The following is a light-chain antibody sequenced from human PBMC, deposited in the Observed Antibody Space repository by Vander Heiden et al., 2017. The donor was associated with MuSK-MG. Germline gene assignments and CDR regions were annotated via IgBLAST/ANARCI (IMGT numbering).Light chain of an antibody. Sequence: QSVLPQPPSASGTPGQRVTISCSGSSSNIGSNTVNWYQQLPGTAPNLLIYSNNQRPSGVPDRFSGSKSGTSASLAISGLQSEDEADYYCAAWDDSLNGFYVFGTGTKVTVL. V-gene: IGLV1-44*01. CDR2: SNN. CDR1: SSNIGSNT. CDR3: AAWDDSLNGFYV. J-gene: IGLJ1*01.